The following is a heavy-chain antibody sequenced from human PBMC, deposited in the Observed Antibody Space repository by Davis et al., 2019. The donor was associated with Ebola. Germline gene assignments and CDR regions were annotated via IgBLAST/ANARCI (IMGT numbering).Heavy chain of an antibody. J-gene: IGHJ4*02. CDR3: VRTAESTLVFDY. CDR2: IHHSGST. CDR1: GASINNHF. V-gene: IGHV4-59*03. Sequence: PSETLSLTCTVSGASINNHFWNWIRQTPGKGLEWVGYIHHSGSTNYNPSLKSRLSMSVDVSKNQFSLERSSVTAADTAVYYCVRTAESTLVFDYWGQGALVTVSS. D-gene: IGHD7-27*01.